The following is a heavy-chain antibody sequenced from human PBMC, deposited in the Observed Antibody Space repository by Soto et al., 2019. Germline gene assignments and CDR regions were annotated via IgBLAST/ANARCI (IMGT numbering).Heavy chain of an antibody. CDR1: GGCISSGDYY. CDR2: IYYSGST. J-gene: IGHJ4*02. V-gene: IGHV4-30-4*01. Sequence: SETLSLTCTVSGGCISSGDYYWSWIRQPPGKGLEWIGYIYYSGSTYYNPSLKSRVTISVDTSKNQFSLKLSSVTAADTAVYYCARFVPYCDVYFDDWGQGTLVTVSS. CDR3: ARFVPYCDVYFDD. D-gene: IGHD4-17*01.